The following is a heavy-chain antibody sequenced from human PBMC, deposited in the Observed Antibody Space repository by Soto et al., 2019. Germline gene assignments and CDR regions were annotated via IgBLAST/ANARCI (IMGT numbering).Heavy chain of an antibody. D-gene: IGHD3-10*01. CDR1: GYTFTNYA. CDR3: ARDLAFGLSDY. CDR2: INAGNGNT. V-gene: IGHV1-3*01. J-gene: IGHJ4*02. Sequence: QVQLVQSGAEVKKPGASVKVSCKASGYTFTNYAMQWVRQAPGQRLEWMGWINAGNGNTKYSQKFQGRVTITRDTSASTAYMELSSLRSEDTAVYYCARDLAFGLSDYWGQGTLVTVSS.